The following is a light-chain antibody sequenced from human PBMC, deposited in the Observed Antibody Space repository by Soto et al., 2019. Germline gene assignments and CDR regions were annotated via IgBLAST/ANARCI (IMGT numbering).Light chain of an antibody. Sequence: EIVLTQSPATLSLSPGERGTLSCRASQSVSSYLAWYQQKPGQAPRLLLYDASNRATGIPARFSGSGSGTDFTLTISSLEPEDVAVYYCQQGSNWPFTFGGGTKVEIK. V-gene: IGKV3-11*01. J-gene: IGKJ4*01. CDR2: DAS. CDR1: QSVSSY. CDR3: QQGSNWPFT.